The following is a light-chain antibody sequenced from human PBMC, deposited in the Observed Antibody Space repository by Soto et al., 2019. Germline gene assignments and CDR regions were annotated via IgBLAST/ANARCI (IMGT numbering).Light chain of an antibody. V-gene: IGLV2-14*01. CDR3: SSYTSSSLGV. Sequence: QSALTQPASVSGSPGQSITISCTGTSSDVGGYNYVSWYQQHPGKAPKLMIYDVSNRPSGVSNRFSGSKSGNTASLTISGLQAEDEADYYCSSYTSSSLGVFGTATKLTVL. CDR1: SSDVGGYNY. J-gene: IGLJ1*01. CDR2: DVS.